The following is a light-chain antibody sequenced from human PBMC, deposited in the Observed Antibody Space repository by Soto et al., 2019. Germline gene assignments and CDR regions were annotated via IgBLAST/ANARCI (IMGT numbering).Light chain of an antibody. CDR3: MLSYSGPSV. Sequence: QAVVTQEPSLTVSPGETVTLTCGSSTGTVTSGHYPYWFQLKPGQAPRTLLYDVSNKHSWTPARFSGSLLGGKAALTLSGAQPEDEADYYCMLSYSGPSVFGGGTQLTVL. J-gene: IGLJ7*01. CDR2: DVS. CDR1: TGTVTSGHY. V-gene: IGLV7-46*01.